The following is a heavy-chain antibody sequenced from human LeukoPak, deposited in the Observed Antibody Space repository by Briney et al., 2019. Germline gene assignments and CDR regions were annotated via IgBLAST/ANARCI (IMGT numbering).Heavy chain of an antibody. CDR2: IYYSGST. D-gene: IGHD2/OR15-2a*01. Sequence: SETLSLTCTVSGGSISSSSYYWGWIRQPPGKGLEWIGSIYYSGSTYYNPSLKSRVTISVDKSKNQFSLKLSSVTAADTAVYYCARAQGSDWLRYYFFDYWGQGTLVTVSS. V-gene: IGHV4-39*07. CDR3: ARAQGSDWLRYYFFDY. CDR1: GGSISSSSYY. J-gene: IGHJ4*02.